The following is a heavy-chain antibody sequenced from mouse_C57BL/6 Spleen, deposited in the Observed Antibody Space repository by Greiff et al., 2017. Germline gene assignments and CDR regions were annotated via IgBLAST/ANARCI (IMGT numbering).Heavy chain of an antibody. CDR1: GYAFSSSW. Sequence: QVQLQQSGPELVKPGASVKISCKASGYAFSSSWMNWVKQRPGKGLEWIGRIYPGDGDTNDNGKFKGKATLTADKSSSTAYMQLSSLTSEDSAVYFCARTTVGYFDVWGTGTTVTVSS. V-gene: IGHV1-82*01. D-gene: IGHD1-1*01. CDR2: IYPGDGDT. J-gene: IGHJ1*03. CDR3: ARTTVGYFDV.